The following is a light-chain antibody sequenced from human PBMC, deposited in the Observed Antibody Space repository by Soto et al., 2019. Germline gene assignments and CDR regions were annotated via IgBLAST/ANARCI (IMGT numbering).Light chain of an antibody. J-gene: IGLJ1*01. Sequence: QSALTQSASVSGSPGQSITISCTGTSSDVGGYNYVSWYQQHPGKAPKLMIYEVSNRPSGVSNRFSGSKSGNTASLTISGLQAEDEAYYYCSSYTSSSIDYVFGTGTKLTVL. CDR3: SSYTSSSIDYV. V-gene: IGLV2-14*01. CDR1: SSDVGGYNY. CDR2: EVS.